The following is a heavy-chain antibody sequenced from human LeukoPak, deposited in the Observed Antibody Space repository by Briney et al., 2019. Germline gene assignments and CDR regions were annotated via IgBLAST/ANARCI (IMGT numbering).Heavy chain of an antibody. CDR1: GFTFSSYG. CDR2: ISYDGNSK. J-gene: IGHJ2*01. D-gene: IGHD2-15*01. CDR3: ARDLRYCSGGSCYSDWYFDL. V-gene: IGHV3-30*03. Sequence: GGSLRLSCAASGFTFSSYGMHWVRQAPGKGLEWVAVISYDGNSKYYADSVKGRFTISRDNAKNSLYLQMNSLRAEDTAVYYCARDLRYCSGGSCYSDWYFDLWGRGTLVTVSS.